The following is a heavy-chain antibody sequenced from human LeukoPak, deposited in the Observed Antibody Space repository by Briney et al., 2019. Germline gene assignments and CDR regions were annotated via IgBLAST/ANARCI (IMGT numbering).Heavy chain of an antibody. V-gene: IGHV3-53*01. D-gene: IGHD1-1*01. CDR2: LFGGGTI. J-gene: IGHJ4*02. Sequence: PGGSLRLSCAASGFTVGAYYMSWVRQAPGKGLEWVSVLFGGGTIYYADSVNGRFTISRDNSKNTLYLQLNSLRAEDTAVYYCARGPRVATYYYFDYWGQGTLVTVSS. CDR1: GFTVGAYY. CDR3: ARGPRVATYYYFDY.